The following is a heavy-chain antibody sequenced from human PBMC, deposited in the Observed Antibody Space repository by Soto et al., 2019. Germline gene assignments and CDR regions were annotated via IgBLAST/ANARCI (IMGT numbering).Heavy chain of an antibody. CDR2: INHSGST. D-gene: IGHD3-10*01. Sequence: SETLSLTCAVYGGSFSGYYWSWIRQPPGKGLEWIGEINHSGSTNYNPSLKSRVTISVDTSKNQSSLKLSSVTAADTAVYYCARGNRGSFYYYYMDVWGKGTTVTVSS. J-gene: IGHJ6*03. V-gene: IGHV4-34*01. CDR1: GGSFSGYY. CDR3: ARGNRGSFYYYYMDV.